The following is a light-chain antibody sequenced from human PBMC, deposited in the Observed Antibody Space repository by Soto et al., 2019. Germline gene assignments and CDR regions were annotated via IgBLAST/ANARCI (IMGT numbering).Light chain of an antibody. J-gene: IGKJ1*01. V-gene: IGKV1-5*03. CDR3: QQYSTYWT. CDR1: QGIISW. CDR2: KAS. Sequence: DIQMTQSPSTLSASVGDRVTITCRAIQGIISWWAWHHQKPVKAPKLLIYKASSLENGVPSRCSGSGSGTEFTLTISSLQPDDFATYYCQQYSTYWTFGQGTKVDIK.